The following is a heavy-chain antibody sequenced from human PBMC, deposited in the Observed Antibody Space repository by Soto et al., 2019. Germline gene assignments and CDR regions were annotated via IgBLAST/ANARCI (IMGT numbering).Heavy chain of an antibody. D-gene: IGHD6-13*01. V-gene: IGHV4-59*12. Sequence: PSETLSLTCTVSGGSISSYYWSWIRQPPGKGLEWIGYIYYSGSTNYNPSLKSRVTISVDTSKNQFSLQLNSVTPEDTAVYYCGRESGRQQNRYFFDYRGQGSSVIVSS. CDR1: GGSISSYY. CDR2: IYYSGST. CDR3: GRESGRQQNRYFFDY. J-gene: IGHJ4*02.